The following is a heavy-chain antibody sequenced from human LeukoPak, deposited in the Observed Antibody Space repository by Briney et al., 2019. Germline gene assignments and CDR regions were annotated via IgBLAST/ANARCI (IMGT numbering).Heavy chain of an antibody. Sequence: PGGSLRLSCAASGFTFSSYGMHWVRQAPGKGLEWVAVISYDGSNKYYADSVKGRFTISRDNSKNTLYLQMNSLRAEDTAVYYCASRPGIAAAGDDYWGQGTLVTVSS. V-gene: IGHV3-30*03. CDR3: ASRPGIAAAGDDY. D-gene: IGHD6-13*01. CDR1: GFTFSSYG. CDR2: ISYDGSNK. J-gene: IGHJ4*02.